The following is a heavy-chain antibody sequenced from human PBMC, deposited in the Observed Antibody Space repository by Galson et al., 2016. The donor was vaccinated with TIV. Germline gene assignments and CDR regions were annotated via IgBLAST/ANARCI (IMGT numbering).Heavy chain of an antibody. CDR1: GFTFSTAW. Sequence: SLRLSCAGSGFTFSTAWINWVRRGPGKGLEWVGRINRKTEGATADYATPVKGRFTISRDDSKSTLYLQMNSLKTEDTGVYYCGTGLFNYWGQGTLVTVSS. CDR2: INRKTEGATA. V-gene: IGHV3-15*01. CDR3: GTGLFNY. J-gene: IGHJ4*02.